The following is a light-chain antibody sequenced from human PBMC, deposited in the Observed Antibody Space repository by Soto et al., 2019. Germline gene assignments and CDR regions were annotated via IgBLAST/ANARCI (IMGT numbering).Light chain of an antibody. CDR3: SSYTSSSTVV. J-gene: IGLJ2*01. V-gene: IGLV2-14*01. CDR2: DVS. Sequence: QSALTQPASVSGSPGQSITISCTGTSSDVGGYNYVSWYQQHPGKAPKLMIYDVSNRPSGVSNRFSGSKSGNTASLTISGLQAEDEAEYYCSSYTSSSTVVFGGGTTLTVL. CDR1: SSDVGGYNY.